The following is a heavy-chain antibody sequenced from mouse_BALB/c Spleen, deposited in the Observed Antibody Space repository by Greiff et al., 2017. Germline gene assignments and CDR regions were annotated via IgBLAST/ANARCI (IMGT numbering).Heavy chain of an antibody. CDR1: GFTFSSYG. CDR3: ARRGAYGNYGDWYFDV. Sequence: EVQGVESGGDLVKPGGSLKLSCAASGFTFSSYGMSWVRQTPDKRLEWVATISSGGSYTYYPDSVKGRFTISRDNAKNTLYLQMSSLKSEDTAMYYCARRGAYGNYGDWYFDVWGAGTTVTVSS. D-gene: IGHD2-1*01. CDR2: ISSGGSYT. V-gene: IGHV5-6*01. J-gene: IGHJ1*01.